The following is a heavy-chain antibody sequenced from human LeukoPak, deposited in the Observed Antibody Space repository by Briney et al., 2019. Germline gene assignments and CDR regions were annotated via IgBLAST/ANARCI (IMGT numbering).Heavy chain of an antibody. CDR3: ATLSRGRYYYYMDV. CDR2: IYYSGST. J-gene: IGHJ6*03. Sequence: SETLSLTCTVSGGSISSSSYYWGWIRQPPGKGLEWIGSIYYSGSTYYNPSLKSRVTISVDTSKNQFSLKLSSVTAADTAVYYCATLSRGRYYYYMDVWGKGTTVTVSS. CDR1: GGSISSSSYY. V-gene: IGHV4-39*07. D-gene: IGHD3-16*01.